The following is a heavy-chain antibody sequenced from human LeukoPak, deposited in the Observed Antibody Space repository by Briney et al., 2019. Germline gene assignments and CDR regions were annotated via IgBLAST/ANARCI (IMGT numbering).Heavy chain of an antibody. V-gene: IGHV1-2*02. CDR3: ATFWSGPTYFDY. D-gene: IGHD3-3*01. CDR2: INPNSGGT. Sequence: ASVKVSCKASGYTFTGYYMHWVPQAPGQGLEWMGWINPNSGGTNYAQKFQGKVTMTRDTSISTAYMELSRLRSDDTAVYYCATFWSGPTYFDYWGQGTLVTVSS. CDR1: GYTFTGYY. J-gene: IGHJ4*02.